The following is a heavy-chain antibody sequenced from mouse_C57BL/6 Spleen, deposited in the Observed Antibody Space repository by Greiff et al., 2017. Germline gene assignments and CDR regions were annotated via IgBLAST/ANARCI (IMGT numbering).Heavy chain of an antibody. J-gene: IGHJ4*01. D-gene: IGHD1-1*01. V-gene: IGHV1-55*01. Sequence: QVQLQQPGAELVKPGASVKMSCKASGFTFTSYWITWVKQRPGQGLEWLGDIYPGSGSTNYTELFSSKATLTVDTASSTDYMQLSSLTSEYSAVYDYSSSDYCGSIYYAMDYLGQGTSVTVSS. CDR2: IYPGSGST. CDR3: SSSDYCGSIYYAMDY. CDR1: GFTFTSYW.